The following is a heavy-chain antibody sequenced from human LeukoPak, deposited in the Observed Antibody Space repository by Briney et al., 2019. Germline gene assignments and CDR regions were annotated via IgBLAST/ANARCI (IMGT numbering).Heavy chain of an antibody. V-gene: IGHV4-59*11. CDR2: IYYSGST. CDR3: ARGIAAAGTYRTYYFDY. J-gene: IGHJ4*02. CDR1: GGSISSHY. Sequence: SETLSLTCTVSGGSISSHYWSWIRQPPGKGLEWIGYIYYSGSTNYNPSLKGRVTISVDTSKNQFSLKLSSVTAADTAVYYCARGIAAAGTYRTYYFDYWGQGTLVTVSS. D-gene: IGHD6-13*01.